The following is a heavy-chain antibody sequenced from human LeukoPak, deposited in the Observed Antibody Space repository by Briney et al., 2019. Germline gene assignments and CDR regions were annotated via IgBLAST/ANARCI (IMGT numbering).Heavy chain of an antibody. D-gene: IGHD6-13*01. CDR3: ARGLRYSSSWSWGY. CDR1: GGSISSSSYY. V-gene: IGHV4-39*01. CDR2: IYYSGST. J-gene: IGHJ4*02. Sequence: TSETLSLTCTVSGGSISSSSYYWGWIRQPPGKGLEWIGSIYYSGSTYYNPSLKSRVTISVDTSKNQFSLKLSSVTAADTAVYYCARGLRYSSSWSWGYWGQGTLVTVSS.